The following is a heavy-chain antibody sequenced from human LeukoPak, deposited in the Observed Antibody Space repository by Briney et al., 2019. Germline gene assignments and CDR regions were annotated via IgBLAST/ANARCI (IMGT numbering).Heavy chain of an antibody. Sequence: PSETLSLTCAVSGGSISDYYWSWIRQPPGKGLEWIGYIYYSGSTNYNPSLKSRVTISLDTSKNQFSLKLRSVTAADTAVYYCARALLGYCSSWLGVGFDIWGQGTMVTVSS. V-gene: IGHV4-59*01. J-gene: IGHJ3*02. CDR2: IYYSGST. D-gene: IGHD6-13*01. CDR3: ARALLGYCSSWLGVGFDI. CDR1: GGSISDYY.